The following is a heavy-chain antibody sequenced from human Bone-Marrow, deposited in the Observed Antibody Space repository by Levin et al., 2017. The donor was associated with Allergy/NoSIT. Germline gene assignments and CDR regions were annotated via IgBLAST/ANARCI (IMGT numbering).Heavy chain of an antibody. CDR2: IYYSGST. CDR3: ARVGDSSGPYYDDGMDV. CDR1: GGSISSGDYY. V-gene: IGHV4-30-4*01. Sequence: SETLSLTCTVSGGSISSGDYYWSWIRQPPGKGLEWIGYIYYSGSTYYNPSLKSRVTISVDTSKNQFSLKLSSVTAADTAVYYCARVGDSSGPYYDDGMDVWGQGTTVTVSS. J-gene: IGHJ6*02. D-gene: IGHD3-22*01.